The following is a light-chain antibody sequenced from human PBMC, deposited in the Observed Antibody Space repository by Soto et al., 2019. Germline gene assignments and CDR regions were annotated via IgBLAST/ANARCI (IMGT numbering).Light chain of an antibody. Sequence: QSALTQPASVSGSPGQSITISCTGTSSDVGDYNYVSWYQHHPGKAPKLIIYEVNNRPSGVSDRFSGSKSGNTASLTISGLQADDEADYYCSSYTSGTTLYVFGAGTKLTVL. CDR1: SSDVGDYNY. J-gene: IGLJ1*01. CDR2: EVN. V-gene: IGLV2-14*01. CDR3: SSYTSGTTLYV.